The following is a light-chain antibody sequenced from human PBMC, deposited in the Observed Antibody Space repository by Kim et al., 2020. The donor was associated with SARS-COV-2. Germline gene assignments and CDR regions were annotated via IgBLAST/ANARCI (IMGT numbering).Light chain of an antibody. V-gene: IGLV1-47*02. CDR3: AAWDDSLSAWE. CDR2: TND. CDR1: SSNIGSEY. Sequence: GQRITISCSGSSSNIGSEYVYWYQQLPGTAPKLLIHTNDQRPSGVPDRFSASKSGTSASLAISGLRSKDEADYYCAAWDDSLSAWEFGGGTKLTVL. J-gene: IGLJ3*02.